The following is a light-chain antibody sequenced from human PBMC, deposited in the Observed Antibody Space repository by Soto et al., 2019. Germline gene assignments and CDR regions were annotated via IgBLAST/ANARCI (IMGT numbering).Light chain of an antibody. Sequence: QSVLTQPASVSGSPGQSITISCTGTSSDVGAYNSVCWHQQHPGKAPKLMIYEVSKRPSGVSDRFSASKSGNTASLTISGLQADDEADYYCSSFTRSDNWVFGGGTQLTVL. CDR3: SSFTRSDNWV. CDR1: SSDVGAYNS. CDR2: EVS. V-gene: IGLV2-14*01. J-gene: IGLJ3*02.